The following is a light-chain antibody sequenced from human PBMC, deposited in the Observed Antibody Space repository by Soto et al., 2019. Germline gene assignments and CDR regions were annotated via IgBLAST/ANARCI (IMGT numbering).Light chain of an antibody. CDR1: QDIRKY. V-gene: IGKV1-27*01. CDR3: QRYHSAPLT. Sequence: DIQMTQSPSSLSASVGDRVTMTCRASQDIRKYVAWYQQKPGEVPKLLIYAASTLQSGVPARFSGGGFCTDFTLTISSLRPEDVATYYCQRYHSAPLTFGPGTKVDLK. CDR2: AAS. J-gene: IGKJ3*01.